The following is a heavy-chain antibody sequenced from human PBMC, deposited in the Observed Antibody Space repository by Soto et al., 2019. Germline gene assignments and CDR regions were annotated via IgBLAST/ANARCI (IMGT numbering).Heavy chain of an antibody. V-gene: IGHV3-21*01. J-gene: IGHJ4*02. CDR2: ISSSSSYI. CDR3: AWTTVPVAGTIDY. Sequence: GGSLRLSCAASGFTFSSYSMNWVRQAPGKGLEWVSSISSSSSYIYYADSVKGRFTISRDNAKNSLYLQMNSLRAEDTAVYYCAWTTVPVAGTIDYWGQGTLVTVSS. CDR1: GFTFSSYS. D-gene: IGHD3-10*01.